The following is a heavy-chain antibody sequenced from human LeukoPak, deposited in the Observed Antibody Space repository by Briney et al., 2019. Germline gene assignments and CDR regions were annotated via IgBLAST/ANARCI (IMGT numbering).Heavy chain of an antibody. CDR3: TTDLYYYDSSGYPDDAFDI. D-gene: IGHD3-22*01. CDR1: GFTFSNAW. CDR2: IKSKTDGGTT. Sequence: PGGSLRLSCAASGFTFSNAWMSWVRQAPGKGLEWVGRIKSKTDGGTTDYAAPVKGRFTISRDDSKNTLYLQMNSLKTEDIAVYYCTTDLYYYDSSGYPDDAFDIWGQGTMVTVSS. V-gene: IGHV3-15*01. J-gene: IGHJ3*02.